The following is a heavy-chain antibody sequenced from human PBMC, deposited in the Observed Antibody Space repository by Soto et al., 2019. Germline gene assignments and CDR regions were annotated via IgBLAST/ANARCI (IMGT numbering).Heavy chain of an antibody. D-gene: IGHD3-3*01. CDR1: GASISTKSHA. CDR2: TYYWFTWYN. V-gene: IGHV6-1*01. Sequence: PSLTLTVTDVLSGASISTKSHAWNWSKQYHSRDLEWLGRTYYWFTWYNYYAVSVKSRITINPDTSKNQFALQLNSVTPEDTAVYYCARFAFFGVVTIYGMDVWGQGTTVTVSS. CDR3: ARFAFFGVVTIYGMDV. J-gene: IGHJ6*02.